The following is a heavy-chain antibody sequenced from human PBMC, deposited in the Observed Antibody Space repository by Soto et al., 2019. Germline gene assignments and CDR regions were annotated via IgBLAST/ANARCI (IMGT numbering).Heavy chain of an antibody. D-gene: IGHD3-22*01. CDR2: ISGSGGST. Sequence: VQLVESGGGVVQPGRSLRLSCAASGFTFSSYAMHWVRQAPGKGLEWVAVISGSGGSTYYADSVKGRFTISRDNSKNTLYLQMNSLRAEDTAVYYCAKEGYYYDSSGYCDYWGQGTLVTVSS. V-gene: IGHV3-23*04. J-gene: IGHJ4*02. CDR1: GFTFSSYA. CDR3: AKEGYYYDSSGYCDY.